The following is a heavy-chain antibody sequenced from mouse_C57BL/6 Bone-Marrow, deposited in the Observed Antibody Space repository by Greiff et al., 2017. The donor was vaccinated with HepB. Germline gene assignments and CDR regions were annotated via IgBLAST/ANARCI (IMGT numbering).Heavy chain of an antibody. CDR1: GYTFTSYW. CDR3: ARSSAQATSFAY. D-gene: IGHD3-2*02. V-gene: IGHV1-50*01. Sequence: VQLQQPGAELVKPGASVKLSCKASGYTFTSYWMQWVKQRPGQGLEWIGEIDPSDSYTNYNQKFKGKATLTVDTSSSTAYMQLSSLTSEDSAVYYCARSSAQATSFAYWGQGTLVTVSA. CDR2: IDPSDSYT. J-gene: IGHJ3*01.